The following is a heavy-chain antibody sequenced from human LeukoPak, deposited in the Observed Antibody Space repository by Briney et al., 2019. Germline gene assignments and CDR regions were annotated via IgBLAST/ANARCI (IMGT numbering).Heavy chain of an antibody. D-gene: IGHD5-24*01. CDR3: ARGVFQMATTPDY. J-gene: IGHJ4*02. V-gene: IGHV3-48*03. Sequence: GGSLRLSCAASGFTFSSYEMNWVRQAPGKGLEWVSYISSSGSTIYYADSVKGRFTISRDNAKNSLYLQMNSLRAEDTAVYYCARGVFQMATTPDYWGQGTLVTVSS. CDR1: GFTFSSYE. CDR2: ISSSGSTI.